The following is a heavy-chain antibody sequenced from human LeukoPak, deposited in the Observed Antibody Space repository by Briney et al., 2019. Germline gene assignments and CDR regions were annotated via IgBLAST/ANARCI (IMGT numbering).Heavy chain of an antibody. J-gene: IGHJ5*02. CDR1: GYTFTSYG. D-gene: IGHD3-9*01. CDR3: ARVLRYFDVPPPLAMPHFDP. V-gene: IGHV1-18*01. CDR2: ISAYNGNT. Sequence: SVKVSCKAPGYTFTSYGISWVRQAPGQGLEWMGWISAYNGNTNYAQKLQGRVTMTTDTSTSTAYMELRSLRSDDTAVYYCARVLRYFDVPPPLAMPHFDPWGQGTLVTVSS.